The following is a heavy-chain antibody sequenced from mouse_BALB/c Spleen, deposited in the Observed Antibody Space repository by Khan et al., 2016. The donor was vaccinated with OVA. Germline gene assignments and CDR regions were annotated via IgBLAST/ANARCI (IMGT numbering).Heavy chain of an antibody. V-gene: IGHV1S29*02. J-gene: IGHJ3*01. Sequence: VRLQQSGPDLVKPGASVRISCKASGYTFTDYNVDWVKQSHGKSLEWIGYIFPNSGGTGYNQKFNTKATLTVANSLNTAYMDLRSLTSEDSAVYYCVRSGYGSFGFWGQGTLVTVSA. CDR1: GYTFTDYN. CDR3: VRSGYGSFGF. CDR2: IFPNSGGT. D-gene: IGHD1-2*01.